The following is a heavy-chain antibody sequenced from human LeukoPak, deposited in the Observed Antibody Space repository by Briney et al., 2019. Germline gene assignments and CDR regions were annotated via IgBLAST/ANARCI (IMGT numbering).Heavy chain of an antibody. CDR2: ISYDGSNK. Sequence: GGSLRLSCAASGFTFSSYAMHWVRQAPGKGLEWVAVISYDGSNKYYADSVKGRFTISRDNSKNTLYLQMNSLRAEDTAVYYCARDRDGDYSFDYWAREPWSPSPQ. V-gene: IGHV3-30*04. CDR3: ARDRDGDYSFDY. J-gene: IGHJ4*02. D-gene: IGHD4-17*01. CDR1: GFTFSSYA.